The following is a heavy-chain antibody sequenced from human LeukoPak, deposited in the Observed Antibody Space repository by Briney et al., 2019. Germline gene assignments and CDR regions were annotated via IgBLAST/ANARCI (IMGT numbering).Heavy chain of an antibody. CDR3: ARLQGGSMVRGAFDFDY. CDR2: ISSNGGNT. V-gene: IGHV3-64*01. D-gene: IGHD3-10*01. CDR1: GLAFSSYT. J-gene: IGHJ4*02. Sequence: GGSLRLSCAASGLAFSSYTMQWVRQAPGKGLEYVSSISSNGGNTYYVNSVKGRFTISRDNSKNTLYLQMGSLRAENMAVYYCARLQGGSMVRGAFDFDYWGQGTLVTVSS.